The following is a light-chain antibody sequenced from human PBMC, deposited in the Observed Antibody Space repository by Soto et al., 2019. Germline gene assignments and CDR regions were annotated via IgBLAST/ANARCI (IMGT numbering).Light chain of an antibody. CDR1: ARDIGGYQF. V-gene: IGLV2-14*03. Sequence: QSALTQPASVSGSPGQSITISCTGTARDIGGYQFVSWYQQHPDQAPKLIIVDVTKRPSGISSRFSASKSGTTASLTISGLLPEDEAQYYCASYSSSETPVVFGGGTKVTVL. CDR3: ASYSSSETPVV. CDR2: DVT. J-gene: IGLJ2*01.